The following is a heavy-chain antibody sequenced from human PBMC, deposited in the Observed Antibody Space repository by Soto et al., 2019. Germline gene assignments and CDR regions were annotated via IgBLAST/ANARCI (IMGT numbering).Heavy chain of an antibody. J-gene: IGHJ6*02. CDR2: INPNSGGT. CDR1: GYTFTGYY. CDR3: ARDPSYYDFWSGCRGYYYYYGMDV. V-gene: IGHV1-2*04. Sequence: ASVKVSCKASGYTFTGYYMHWVRQAPGQGLEWMGWINPNSGGTNYAQKFQGWVTMTRDTSISTAYMELSRLRSDDTAVYYCARDPSYYDFWSGCRGYYYYYGMDVWGQGTTVTVSS. D-gene: IGHD3-3*01.